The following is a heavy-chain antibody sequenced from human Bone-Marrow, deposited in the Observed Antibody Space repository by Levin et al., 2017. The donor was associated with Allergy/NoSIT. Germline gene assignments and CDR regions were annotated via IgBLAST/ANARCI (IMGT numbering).Heavy chain of an antibody. CDR3: VRGAHEYERLSCHFEY. V-gene: IGHV1-69*06. D-gene: IGHD2-2*01. Sequence: KISCKSSHTFTSFAISWVRQAPGRGLEWLGGIIPRLGTPFYAQKFQGKITITADTSTKTVYMELSSLTSEDTAMVYCVRGAHEYERLSCHFEYWGQGTQVTVSS. J-gene: IGHJ4*02. CDR2: IIPRLGTP. CDR1: HTFTSFA.